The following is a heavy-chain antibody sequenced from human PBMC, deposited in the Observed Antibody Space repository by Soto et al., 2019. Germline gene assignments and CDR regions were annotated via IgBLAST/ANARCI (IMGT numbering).Heavy chain of an antibody. CDR3: ARDGGYGHIYFDY. V-gene: IGHV3-30-3*01. CDR2: ISYDGSNK. Sequence: GGSLRLSCAASGFTFSSYAMHWVRQAPGKGLEWVAVISYDGSNKYYADSVKGRFTISRDNSKNTLYLQMNSLRAEDTAVYYCARDGGYGHIYFDYWGQGTLVTVSS. CDR1: GFTFSSYA. J-gene: IGHJ4*02. D-gene: IGHD5-18*01.